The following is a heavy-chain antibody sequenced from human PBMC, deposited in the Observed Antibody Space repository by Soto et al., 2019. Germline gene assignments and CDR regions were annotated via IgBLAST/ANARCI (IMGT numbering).Heavy chain of an antibody. CDR2: IYHSGST. CDR1: GYSISSGYY. Sequence: PSETLSLTCAVSGYSISSGYYWGWIRQPPGKGLEWIGSIYHSGSTYYNPSLKSRVTISVDTSKNQFSLKLSSVTAADTAVYYCARDSGGSYLMVFDYWGQGTLVTVSS. CDR3: ARDSGGSYLMVFDY. D-gene: IGHD1-26*01. V-gene: IGHV4-38-2*02. J-gene: IGHJ4*02.